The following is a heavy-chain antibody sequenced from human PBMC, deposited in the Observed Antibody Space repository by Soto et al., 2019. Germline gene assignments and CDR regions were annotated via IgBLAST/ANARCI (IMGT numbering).Heavy chain of an antibody. CDR2: INQDGSDK. CDR3: ARGVRFQGRVYYFDY. V-gene: IGHV3-7*01. CDR1: GFIFSTYW. D-gene: IGHD4-17*01. J-gene: IGHJ4*02. Sequence: DVQLVESGGGLVQPGGSLRLSCSASGFIFSTYWMSWVRQAPGKGLEWVANINQDGSDKFYVGSVEGRFTISKDNAKNSLYLQMNSLRADDTAVYYCARGVRFQGRVYYFDYWGRGTLATVSS.